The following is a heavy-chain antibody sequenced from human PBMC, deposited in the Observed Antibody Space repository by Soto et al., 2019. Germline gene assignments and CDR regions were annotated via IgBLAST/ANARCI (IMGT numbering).Heavy chain of an antibody. CDR3: AREVGATGY. J-gene: IGHJ4*02. D-gene: IGHD1-1*01. V-gene: IGHV3-48*04. CDR1: GFTFNSHT. Sequence: EVQLVESGGGLVQPGGSLRLSCVASGFTFNSHTMNWVRQAPGKGLEWLSYISDSSSTIYYADSVKGRFTISRDNAKNSLYLQMNSLTAADTAVYYCAREVGATGYWGQGTLVTVSS. CDR2: ISDSSSTI.